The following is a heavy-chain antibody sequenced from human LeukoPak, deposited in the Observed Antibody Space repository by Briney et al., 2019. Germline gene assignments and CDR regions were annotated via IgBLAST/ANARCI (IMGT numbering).Heavy chain of an antibody. Sequence: GGSLRLSCAASGFTFSSYWMSWVRQAPGKGLEWVAHIKQDGSEKYYVDSVKGRFTISRDNAKNSLYLQMNSLRAEDTAVYYCARDKPAGIPVDSYHDYWGQGTLVTVSS. CDR2: IKQDGSEK. CDR3: ARDKPAGIPVDSYHDY. CDR1: GFTFSSYW. J-gene: IGHJ4*02. D-gene: IGHD6-19*01. V-gene: IGHV3-7*01.